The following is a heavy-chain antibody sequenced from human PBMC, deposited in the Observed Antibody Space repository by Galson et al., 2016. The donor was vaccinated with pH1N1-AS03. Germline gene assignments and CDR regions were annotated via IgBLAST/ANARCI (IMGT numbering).Heavy chain of an antibody. J-gene: IGHJ6*02. CDR3: AKDHSNFYGMDV. V-gene: IGHV3-30*02. Sequence: SLRLSCAASGFSFSSYGMHWARQAPGKGLEWVAFIPHDGNNKYYSDSVKGRFTISRDNSKNTEYLQMNSLRAEDTAVYYCAKDHSNFYGMDVWGQGTTVTVSS. CDR2: IPHDGNNK. D-gene: IGHD4-11*01. CDR1: GFSFSSYG.